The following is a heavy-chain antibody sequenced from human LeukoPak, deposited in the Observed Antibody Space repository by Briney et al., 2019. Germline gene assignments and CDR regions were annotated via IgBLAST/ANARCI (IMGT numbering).Heavy chain of an antibody. V-gene: IGHV4-4*09. Sequence: SETLSLTCTVSGGSISSYYWSWIRRPPGKGLEWIGYIYTSGSTNYNPSLKSRVTISVDTSKNQFSLKLSSVTAADTAVYYCARPLRGPNDAFDIWGQGTMVTVSS. CDR2: IYTSGST. CDR1: GGSISSYY. J-gene: IGHJ3*02. CDR3: ARPLRGPNDAFDI. D-gene: IGHD5-12*01.